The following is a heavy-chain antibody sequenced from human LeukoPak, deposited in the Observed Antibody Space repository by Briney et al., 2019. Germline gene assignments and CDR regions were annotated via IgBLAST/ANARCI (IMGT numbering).Heavy chain of an antibody. V-gene: IGHV4-61*02. CDR1: GGSISSGSYY. CDR3: ASIAAAPG. J-gene: IGHJ4*02. CDR2: IYTSGST. D-gene: IGHD6-13*01. Sequence: SQTLSLTCTVSGGSISSGSYYWSWIRQPAGKGLEWIGRIYTSGSTYYNPSLKSRVTISVDTSKNQFSLKLSSVTAADTAVYYCASIAAAPGWGQGTLVTVSS.